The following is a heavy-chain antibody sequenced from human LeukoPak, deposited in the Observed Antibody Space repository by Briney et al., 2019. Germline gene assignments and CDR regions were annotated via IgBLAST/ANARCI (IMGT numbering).Heavy chain of an antibody. CDR3: ARHYPPDYTFDC. CDR1: GASISSYY. Sequence: SETLSLTCTVSGASISSYYWSWIRQPPGKRLEWIGYIDYSGSPNYNPSLKSRVTISVDTSKNQFSLKLSSVTAADTAVYFCARHYPPDYTFDCWGRRTLVTVSS. J-gene: IGHJ4*02. CDR2: IDYSGSP. V-gene: IGHV4-59*08. D-gene: IGHD4-11*01.